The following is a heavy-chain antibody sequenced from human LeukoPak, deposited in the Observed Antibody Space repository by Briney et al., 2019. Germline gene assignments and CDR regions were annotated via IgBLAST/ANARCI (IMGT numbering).Heavy chain of an antibody. D-gene: IGHD2-2*02. CDR1: GVSISSSSYY. V-gene: IGHV4-39*01. CDR3: ARLPRWDIVVVPAAIVDY. J-gene: IGHJ4*02. Sequence: SETLSLTCTVSGVSISSSSYYWGWIRQPTGKGLEWIGSIYYSGSTYYNPSLKSRVTISVDTSKNQFSLKLSSVTAADTAVYYCARLPRWDIVVVPAAIVDYWGQGTLVIVSS. CDR2: IYYSGST.